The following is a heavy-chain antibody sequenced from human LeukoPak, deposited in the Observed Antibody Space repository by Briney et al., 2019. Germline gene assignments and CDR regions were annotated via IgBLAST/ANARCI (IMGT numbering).Heavy chain of an antibody. CDR2: IYYSGST. CDR1: GFTFSSYS. CDR3: ARGNYYDSSGYYA. V-gene: IGHV4-39*07. Sequence: GSLRLSCAASGFTFSSYSMNWVRQPPGKGLEWIGSIYYSGSTYYNPSLKSRVTISVDTSKNQFSLKLSSVTAADTAVYYCARGNYYDSSGYYAWGQGTLVTVSS. D-gene: IGHD3-22*01. J-gene: IGHJ5*02.